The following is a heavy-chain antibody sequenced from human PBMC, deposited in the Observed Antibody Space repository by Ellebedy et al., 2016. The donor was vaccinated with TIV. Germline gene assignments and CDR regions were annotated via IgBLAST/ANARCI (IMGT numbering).Heavy chain of an antibody. J-gene: IGHJ4*02. CDR1: GGSISSSSYY. CDR2: IYYSGST. D-gene: IGHD2-15*01. CDR3: AREGPYCSGGSCYGYDY. Sequence: SETLSLTXTVSGGSISSSSYYWGWIRQPPGKGLEWIGSIYYSGSTYYNPSLKSRVTISVDTSKNQFSLKLSSVTAADTAVYYCAREGPYCSGGSCYGYDYWGQGTLVTVSS. V-gene: IGHV4-39*02.